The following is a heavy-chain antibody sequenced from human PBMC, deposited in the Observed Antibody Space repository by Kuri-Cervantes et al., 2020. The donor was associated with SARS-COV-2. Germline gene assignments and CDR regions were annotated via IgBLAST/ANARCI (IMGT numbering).Heavy chain of an antibody. CDR3: ARAQLGAVGALDI. V-gene: IGHV3-7*01. J-gene: IGHJ3*02. CDR2: IKGDGSEK. CDR1: GFTFSDYY. Sequence: ETLSLTCAASGFTFSDYYMSWIRQAPGKGLEWVATIKGDGSEKYYVESVKGRFTVSRDNAENSLYLQLNTVRAEDTAVYYCARAQLGAVGALDIWGQGAMVTVSS. D-gene: IGHD3-16*01.